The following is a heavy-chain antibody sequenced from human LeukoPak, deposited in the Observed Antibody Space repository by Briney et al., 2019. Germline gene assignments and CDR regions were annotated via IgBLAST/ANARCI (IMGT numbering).Heavy chain of an antibody. CDR2: IKPDGSEK. Sequence: GGSLRLSCAASGLTFSNYWMNWVRQAPGKGQEWVANIKPDGSEKYYVDSVKGRFSISRDNAKNLLYLQMNSLRAEDTAVYYCLAAGGYWGQGTLVTVSS. V-gene: IGHV3-7*01. J-gene: IGHJ4*02. D-gene: IGHD3-10*01. CDR3: LAAGGY. CDR1: GLTFSNYW.